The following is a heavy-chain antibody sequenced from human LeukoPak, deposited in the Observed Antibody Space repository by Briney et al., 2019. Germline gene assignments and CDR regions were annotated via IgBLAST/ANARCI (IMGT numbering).Heavy chain of an antibody. J-gene: IGHJ4*02. V-gene: IGHV3-64*01. CDR3: ARFYANEWELPH. CDR2: ISSNGGST. D-gene: IGHD1-26*01. Sequence: GGYLRFSCAASGFTFSSYAMHWVRQAPGKGLEYVSAISSNGGSTYYANSVKGRFTISRDNSNNTLYLQMNSLRAEDTAVYYCARFYANEWELPHWGQGTLVTVSS. CDR1: GFTFSSYA.